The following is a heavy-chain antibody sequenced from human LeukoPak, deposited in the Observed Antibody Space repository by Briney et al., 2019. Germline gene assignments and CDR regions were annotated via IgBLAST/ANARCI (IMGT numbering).Heavy chain of an antibody. D-gene: IGHD1-1*01. CDR1: GFTFSSYA. CDR3: ARDHLENFDY. CDR2: ISYDGSNK. V-gene: IGHV3-30*04. J-gene: IGHJ4*02. Sequence: GGSLRLSCAASGFTFSSYAMHWVRQAPGKGLEWAAVISYDGSNKYYADSVKGRFTISRDNSKNTLYLQMNSLRAVDTAVYYCARDHLENFDYWGQGTLVTVSS.